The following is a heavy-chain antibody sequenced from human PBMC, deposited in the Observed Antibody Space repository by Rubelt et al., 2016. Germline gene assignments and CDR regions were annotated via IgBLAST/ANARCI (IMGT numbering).Heavy chain of an antibody. J-gene: IGHJ4*02. Sequence: QVQLQQWGAGLLKPSETLSLTCAVYGGSFSGYYWNWIRQRPGEGLEWIGEINRGGGTSYNPSLKSRVTISVDTSKNQFSLHASSVTATDTAVYYCARHGWQSTGASSDHFLDYWGQGTLVTVSS. CDR2: INRGGGT. CDR3: ARHGWQSTGASSDHFLDY. CDR1: GGSFSGYY. D-gene: IGHD6-19*01. V-gene: IGHV4-34*01.